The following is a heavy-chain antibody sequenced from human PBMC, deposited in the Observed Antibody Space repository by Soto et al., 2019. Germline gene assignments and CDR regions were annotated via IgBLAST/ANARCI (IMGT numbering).Heavy chain of an antibody. CDR1: GYTFTSYY. V-gene: IGHV1-46*01. CDR3: AREAHDTSGYQESTFDY. Sequence: ASVKVSCKASGYTFTSYYMQWVRQAPGQGLEWMGIINPSGGSTTYAQKFQGRVTMTRDTSTSTVYMELSSLRSEDTAVYYCAREAHDTSGYQESTFDYWGQGTPVTVSS. J-gene: IGHJ4*02. D-gene: IGHD3-22*01. CDR2: INPSGGST.